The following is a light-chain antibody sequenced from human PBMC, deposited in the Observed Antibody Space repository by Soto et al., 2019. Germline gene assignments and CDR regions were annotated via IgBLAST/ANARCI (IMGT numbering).Light chain of an antibody. CDR2: SAS. CDR3: QQYGSSYI. Sequence: ETVLTQSPGTLYFSPGETATLSCRASQTVSSNYLAWYQQKPGQAPRLLIYSASSRATGIPDRFSGSGSGTDFTLTISRLEPEDFVVYYCQQYGSSYIFGQGTKLEIK. V-gene: IGKV3-20*01. CDR1: QTVSSNY. J-gene: IGKJ2*01.